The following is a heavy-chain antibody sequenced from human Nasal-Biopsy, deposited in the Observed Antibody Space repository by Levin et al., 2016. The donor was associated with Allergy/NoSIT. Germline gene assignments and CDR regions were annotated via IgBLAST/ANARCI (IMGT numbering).Heavy chain of an antibody. CDR2: SEGNGRGA. Sequence: GGSLRLSCAGSGFILSNFRMNWVRQTPEQGLMWVSRSEGNGRGADYADSVKGRFTISRDNSKNTLYVQMNSLRAEDTGTYFCTTEPCGNGCWHYYFYELHLWGQGTTVTVSS. CDR1: GFILSNFR. CDR3: TTEPCGNGCWHYYFYELHL. J-gene: IGHJ6*01. D-gene: IGHD4-23*01. V-gene: IGHV3-74*01.